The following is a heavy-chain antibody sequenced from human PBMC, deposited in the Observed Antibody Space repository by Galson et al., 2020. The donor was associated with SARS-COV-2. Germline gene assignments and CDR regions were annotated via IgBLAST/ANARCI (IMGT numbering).Heavy chain of an antibody. CDR1: GGSISSGDYY. CDR2: IYYSGST. J-gene: IGHJ5*02. V-gene: IGHV4-30-4*08. D-gene: IGHD3-10*01. Sequence: SETLSLTCTVSGGSISSGDYYWSWHPQPPGKGLEWIGYIYYSGSTYYNPSLKSRVTISVDTSKNQFSLKLSSVTAADTAVYYCARGRTYRDYYGSVRYGVYNLFDPWGQGTLVTVSS. CDR3: ARGRTYRDYYGSVRYGVYNLFDP.